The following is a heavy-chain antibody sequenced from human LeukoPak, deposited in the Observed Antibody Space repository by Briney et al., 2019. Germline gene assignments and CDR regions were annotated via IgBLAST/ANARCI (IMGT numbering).Heavy chain of an antibody. D-gene: IGHD3-22*01. V-gene: IGHV4-4*02. Sequence: SETLSLTCAVSGDSISSNNWWSWVRQPPGQGLEWIGEIYHSGSTNYNPSLKSRITISVDKSKNQFSLKVSSVTAADTAVYYCARVATMIVVVIPLSRRYYFDYWGQGTLVTVSS. J-gene: IGHJ4*02. CDR2: IYHSGST. CDR3: ARVATMIVVVIPLSRRYYFDY. CDR1: GDSISSNNW.